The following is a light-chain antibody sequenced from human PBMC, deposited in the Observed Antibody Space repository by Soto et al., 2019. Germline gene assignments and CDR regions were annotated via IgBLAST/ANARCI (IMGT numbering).Light chain of an antibody. Sequence: QSVLIQPPSVSGSPGQSVTISCTGTSSDVGSYDYVSWYQQHPGKVPKPMIYDVSNRPSGVSDRFSGSKSGNTASMTISGLQAEDEADYYCSSYTSSSTLDVFGTGTKVTVL. CDR2: DVS. CDR1: SSDVGSYDY. J-gene: IGLJ1*01. CDR3: SSYTSSSTLDV. V-gene: IGLV2-14*01.